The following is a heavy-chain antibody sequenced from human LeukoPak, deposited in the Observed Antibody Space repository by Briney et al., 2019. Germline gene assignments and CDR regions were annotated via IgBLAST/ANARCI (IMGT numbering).Heavy chain of an antibody. CDR2: IYYSGST. CDR3: ARGYYGSGVN. CDR1: GGSISSYY. V-gene: IGHV4-59*01. J-gene: IGHJ4*02. Sequence: SETLSLTCTVSGGSISSYYWSWIRQPPGKGLEWLGYIYYSGSTNYNPSLKSRVTISVDTSKNQFSLKLSSVTAADTAVYYCARGYYGSGVNWGQGTLVTVSS. D-gene: IGHD3-10*01.